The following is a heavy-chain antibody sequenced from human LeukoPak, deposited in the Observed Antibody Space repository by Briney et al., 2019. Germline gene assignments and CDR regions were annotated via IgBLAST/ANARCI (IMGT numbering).Heavy chain of an antibody. Sequence: SETLSLTCTVSGGSISSYYWSWIRQPAGKGLESIGHISTSGSTNYNPSLKSRVTISVDKSKNQFSLKLSSVTAADTAVYYCASLPPEKVEMATTNDYWGQGTLVTVSS. CDR3: ASLPPEKVEMATTNDY. J-gene: IGHJ4*02. V-gene: IGHV4-4*07. CDR2: ISTSGST. CDR1: GGSISSYY. D-gene: IGHD5-24*01.